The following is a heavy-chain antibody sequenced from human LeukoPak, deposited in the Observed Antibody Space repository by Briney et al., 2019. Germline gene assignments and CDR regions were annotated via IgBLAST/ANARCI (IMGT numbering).Heavy chain of an antibody. J-gene: IGHJ1*01. CDR1: GFTFSSHW. CDR2: INGAGGST. V-gene: IGHV3-74*01. D-gene: IGHD6-19*01. Sequence: GGSLRLSCAASGFTFSSHWMHWVRQAPGKGLVWVSRINGAGGSTSYADSVKGRFTVSRDNAKNTLNLQMNSLRAEDTAVYYCARDLFFSDAGYSSGWRAEYFHHWGQGTLVTVSS. CDR3: ARDLFFSDAGYSSGWRAEYFHH.